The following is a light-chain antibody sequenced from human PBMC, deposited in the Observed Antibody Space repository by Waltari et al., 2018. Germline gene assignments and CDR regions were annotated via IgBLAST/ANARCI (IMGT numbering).Light chain of an antibody. CDR1: QDVATF. V-gene: IGKV3-11*01. CDR3: QQRYDWPKT. Sequence: EIVLKQSPATLSLSPGETATLSCRASQDVATFLAWYQQKPGQAPRLLMYDPSTKATGVPARFSGSGSGTDFTLTIKSLEPEDFAVYYCQQRYDWPKTFGQGTKVEIK. J-gene: IGKJ1*01. CDR2: DPS.